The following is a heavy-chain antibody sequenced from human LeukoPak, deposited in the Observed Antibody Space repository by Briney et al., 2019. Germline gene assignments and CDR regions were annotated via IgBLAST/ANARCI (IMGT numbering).Heavy chain of an antibody. CDR2: IYSGGST. CDR3: AGGGYYYDSSGYYNWFDP. D-gene: IGHD3-22*01. J-gene: IGHJ5*02. Sequence: GGSLRLSCAASGFTVSSNYMSWVRQAPGKGLEWVSVIYSGGSTYYADSVKGRFTISRDNSKNTLYLQMNSLRAEDTAVYHCAGGGYYYDSSGYYNWFDPWGQGTLVTVSS. CDR1: GFTVSSNY. V-gene: IGHV3-66*01.